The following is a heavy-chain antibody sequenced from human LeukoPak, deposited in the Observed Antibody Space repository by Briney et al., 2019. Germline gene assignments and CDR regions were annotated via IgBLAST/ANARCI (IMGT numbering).Heavy chain of an antibody. CDR3: ARAGYYDISISFYFDY. V-gene: IGHV1-46*01. D-gene: IGHD3-22*01. J-gene: IGHJ4*02. CDR2: INPSGGST. Sequence: ASVKVSCKASGYTFTSYYMHWVRQAPGQGLEWMGIINPSGGSTSYAQKFQGRVTMTRDTSTSTVYMELSSLRSEDTAVYYCARAGYYDISISFYFDYWGQGTLVTVSS. CDR1: GYTFTSYY.